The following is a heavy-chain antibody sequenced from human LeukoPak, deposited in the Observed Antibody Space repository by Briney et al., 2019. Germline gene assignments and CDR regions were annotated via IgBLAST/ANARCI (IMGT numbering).Heavy chain of an antibody. J-gene: IGHJ5*02. CDR3: ASGWFDA. V-gene: IGHV3-48*03. CDR2: IDSSGNII. Sequence: RXAPGXGLEWLSYIDSSGNIIYYADSVKGRFTISRDNAKNSLYLQLNSLRAEDTAIYYCASGWFDAWGQGTLVTVSS.